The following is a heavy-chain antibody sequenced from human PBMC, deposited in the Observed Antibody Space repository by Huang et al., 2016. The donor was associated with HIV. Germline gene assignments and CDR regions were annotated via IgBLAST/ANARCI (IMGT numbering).Heavy chain of an antibody. J-gene: IGHJ4*02. CDR3: ARGGSYFDF. V-gene: IGHV4-34*01. CDR2: INQSRST. D-gene: IGHD1-1*01. Sequence: QVHLHQWGAGLLKPSETLSLTCAVDNGSLRGYYWPWIRQSPGKGLEGGGDINQSRSTKYNPSLKSRAIIWLDTAKNQFSQKVWSVTAADTAVYYCARGGSYFDFWGQGTLVTV. CDR1: NGSLRGYY.